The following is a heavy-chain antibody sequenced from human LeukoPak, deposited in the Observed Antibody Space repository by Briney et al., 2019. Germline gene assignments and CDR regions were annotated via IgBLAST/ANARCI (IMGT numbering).Heavy chain of an antibody. Sequence: GGSLRLSCAASGFIFSSYAMSWVRQAPGKGLEWVSTISGSGGSTYYADYVKGRFTISRDNSKNTVYPQMNSLRAEDTAVYYCAKDRSCINDVCQGDFDYWGQGTLVTVSS. CDR3: AKDRSCINDVCQGDFDY. CDR1: GFIFSSYA. D-gene: IGHD2-8*01. CDR2: ISGSGGST. V-gene: IGHV3-23*01. J-gene: IGHJ4*02.